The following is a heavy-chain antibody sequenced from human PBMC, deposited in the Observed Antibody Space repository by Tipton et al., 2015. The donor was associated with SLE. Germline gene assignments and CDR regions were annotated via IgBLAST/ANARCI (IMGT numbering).Heavy chain of an antibody. V-gene: IGHV1-69*05. CDR2: IIPIFGTA. CDR3: ARGLLRVAQQLGYDAFDI. J-gene: IGHJ3*02. D-gene: IGHD6-13*01. CDR1: GGTFSSYA. Sequence: QSGAEVKKPGSSVKVSCKASGGTFSSYAISWVRQAPGQGLEWMGGIIPIFGTANYAQKFQGRVTITTDESTSTAYMELSSLRSEDTAVYYCARGLLRVAQQLGYDAFDIWGQGTMVTVSS.